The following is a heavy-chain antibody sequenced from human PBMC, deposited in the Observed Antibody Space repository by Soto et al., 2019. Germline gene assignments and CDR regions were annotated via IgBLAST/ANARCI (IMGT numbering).Heavy chain of an antibody. Sequence: GGSLRLSCAASGFTFSSYAMHWVRQAPGKGLEWVAVISYDGSNKYYADSVKGRFTISRDNSKNTLYLQMNSLRAEDTAVYYCARARNLGYCSGGSCYSSLFDYWGQGTLVTVSS. D-gene: IGHD2-15*01. CDR2: ISYDGSNK. V-gene: IGHV3-30-3*01. CDR3: ARARNLGYCSGGSCYSSLFDY. J-gene: IGHJ4*02. CDR1: GFTFSSYA.